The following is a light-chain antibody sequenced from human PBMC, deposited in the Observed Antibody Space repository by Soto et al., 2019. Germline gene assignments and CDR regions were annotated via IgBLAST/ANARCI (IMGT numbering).Light chain of an antibody. Sequence: DIQMTQSPSTLSGSVGDRVTITCRASQTISSWLAWYQQKPGKAPKLLIYDASSLESGVPLRFSGTGSGTEFTLTISSLPPDDFATYYCQQYHSYSTFGQGTKVDIK. CDR2: DAS. V-gene: IGKV1-5*01. CDR1: QTISSW. CDR3: QQYHSYST. J-gene: IGKJ1*01.